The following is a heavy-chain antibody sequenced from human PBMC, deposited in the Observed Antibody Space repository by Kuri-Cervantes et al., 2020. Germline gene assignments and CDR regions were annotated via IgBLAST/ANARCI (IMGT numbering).Heavy chain of an antibody. CDR2: ISYDGSDR. Sequence: GGSLRLSCAASEFTFSRYAMHWVRQAPGEGLEWVARISYDGSDRYYADSVKGRFTISRDNSENTLYLQMNSLRVEDTAVYYCARDLAGATSYWGQGTLVTVSS. V-gene: IGHV3-30-3*01. J-gene: IGHJ4*02. D-gene: IGHD1-26*01. CDR1: EFTFSRYA. CDR3: ARDLAGATSY.